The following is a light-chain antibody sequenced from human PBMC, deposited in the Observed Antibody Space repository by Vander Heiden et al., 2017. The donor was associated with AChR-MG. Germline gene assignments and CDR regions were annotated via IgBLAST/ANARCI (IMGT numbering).Light chain of an antibody. Sequence: SYVLTQPPSVSVASGKTARITCGGNNIGSKSVHWYQQTPGQAPVLVVYDDSDRPSGIPERLSGSNSGNTATLTISRVEAGDEADYYCQVWDSSSDHVVFGGGTKLTVL. V-gene: IGLV3-21*03. J-gene: IGLJ2*01. CDR2: DDS. CDR1: NIGSKS. CDR3: QVWDSSSDHVV.